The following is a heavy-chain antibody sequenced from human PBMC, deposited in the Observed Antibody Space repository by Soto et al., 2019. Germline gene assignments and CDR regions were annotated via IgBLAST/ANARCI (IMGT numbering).Heavy chain of an antibody. CDR2: INHSGST. J-gene: IGHJ6*02. CDR3: ARGPTYGYKYDYYYYGMDV. CDR1: GGSFSGYY. D-gene: IGHD5-18*01. Sequence: QVQLQQWGAGLLKPSETLSLTCAVYGGSFSGYYWSWIRQPPGKGLEWIGEINHSGSTNYNPSLKSRVTIAVDTSKNQFSLKLSSVTAADTAVYYCARGPTYGYKYDYYYYGMDVWGQGTTVTVSS. V-gene: IGHV4-34*01.